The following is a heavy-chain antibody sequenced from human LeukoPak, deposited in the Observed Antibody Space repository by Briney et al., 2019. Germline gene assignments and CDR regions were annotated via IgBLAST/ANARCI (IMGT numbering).Heavy chain of an antibody. CDR1: GFTFSSYG. D-gene: IGHD5-24*01. J-gene: IGHJ4*02. CDR3: AKHPRRFGHGYNLGGGSEYYFDY. V-gene: IGHV3-23*01. CDR2: ISGSGGST. Sequence: PGGSLRLSCAASGFTFSSYGMSWVRQAPGKGLEWVSAISGSGGSTYYADSVKGRFTISRDNSKNTLYLQMNSLRAEDTAVYYCAKHPRRFGHGYNLGGGSEYYFDYWGQGTLVTVSS.